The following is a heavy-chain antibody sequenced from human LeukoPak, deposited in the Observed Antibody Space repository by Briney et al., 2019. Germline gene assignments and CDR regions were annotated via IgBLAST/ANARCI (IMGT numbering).Heavy chain of an antibody. CDR2: IRWNSGSI. CDR1: GFTFDDYA. Sequence: GRSLRLSCAASGFTFDDYAMHWVRQAPRKGLEWPSGIRWNSGSIGYADSVKGRFTISRDNAKNSLYLQMNSLSAEDTALYYCAKDISEVYYDSSGYFDYWGQGTLVTVSS. V-gene: IGHV3-9*01. CDR3: AKDISEVYYDSSGYFDY. J-gene: IGHJ4*02. D-gene: IGHD3-22*01.